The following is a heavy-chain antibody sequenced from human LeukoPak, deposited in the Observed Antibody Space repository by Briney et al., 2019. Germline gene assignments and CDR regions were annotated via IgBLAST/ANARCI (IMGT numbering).Heavy chain of an antibody. CDR1: GFTFSSFS. Sequence: PEGSLRLSCAASGFTFSSFSMNWVRQAPGKGLGWVSSINRSSTYIFFADSGKGRFNISRGHAKKSIYLQMNSLRAEDTAVLYCARASDPQIRRGYKLHYWGQGTLVSVSS. J-gene: IGHJ4*02. CDR2: INRSSTYI. D-gene: IGHD5-18*01. V-gene: IGHV3-21*04. CDR3: ARASDPQIRRGYKLHY.